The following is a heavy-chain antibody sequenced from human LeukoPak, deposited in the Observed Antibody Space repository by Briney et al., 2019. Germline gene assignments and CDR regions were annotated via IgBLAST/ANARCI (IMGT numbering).Heavy chain of an antibody. J-gene: IGHJ4*02. CDR3: AKDLFRWSFDH. Sequence: GGSLRLSCATSGFTFSAYWMQWVRQTPGEGLVWVSRIDNDGSDTNYADSVKGRFTISGDNAKNTLYLQMNSLRAEDTAVYYCAKDLFRWSFDHWGQGNLVTVSS. D-gene: IGHD2-15*01. CDR2: IDNDGSDT. CDR1: GFTFSAYW. V-gene: IGHV3-74*01.